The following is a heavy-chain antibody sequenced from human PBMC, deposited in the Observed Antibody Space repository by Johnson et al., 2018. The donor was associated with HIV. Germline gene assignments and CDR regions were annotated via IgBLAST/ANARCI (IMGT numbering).Heavy chain of an antibody. D-gene: IGHD4-17*01. CDR3: ARDLRGAFDI. CDR2: ISRSGSTI. CDR1: GFTFSDYY. V-gene: IGHV3-11*04. J-gene: IGHJ3*02. Sequence: QVQVVESGGGVVQPGRSLRLSCAASGFTFSDYYMSWIRQAPGKGLEWVSNISRSGSTIYHADSVKGRLIISRDNAKNSLYLQMSSLRAEDTAVYYCARDLRGAFDIWGQGTMVTVSS.